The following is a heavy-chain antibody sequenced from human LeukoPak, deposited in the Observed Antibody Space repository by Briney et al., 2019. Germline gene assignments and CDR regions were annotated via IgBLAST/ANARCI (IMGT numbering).Heavy chain of an antibody. Sequence: PSETLSLTCGVYGGSFSGYYWSWIRQRPGKGLEGIGEFNDSGSTKYNPSLKSRVTISVDTSKNQFSLKLGSVTAADTAEYYCASRRTLTTAIRKPLRGFDSWGQGTLVTVSS. CDR2: FNDSGST. J-gene: IGHJ4*02. CDR1: GGSFSGYY. D-gene: IGHD4-17*01. CDR3: ASRRTLTTAIRKPLRGFDS. V-gene: IGHV4-34*01.